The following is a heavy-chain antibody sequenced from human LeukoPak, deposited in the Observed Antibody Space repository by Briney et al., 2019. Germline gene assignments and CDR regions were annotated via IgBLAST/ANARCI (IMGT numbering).Heavy chain of an antibody. CDR1: GFTFSSYA. D-gene: IGHD6-13*01. CDR3: AKGKYSSSWYEGGFDY. Sequence: GGSLRLSCAASGFTFSSYAMSWVRQAPGKGLEWVSGISGSGGRTYYPDSVKGRFTISRDNSKNTLYLQMNSLRAEDTAVYYCAKGKYSSSWYEGGFDYWGQGTLVTVSS. CDR2: ISGSGGRT. J-gene: IGHJ4*02. V-gene: IGHV3-23*01.